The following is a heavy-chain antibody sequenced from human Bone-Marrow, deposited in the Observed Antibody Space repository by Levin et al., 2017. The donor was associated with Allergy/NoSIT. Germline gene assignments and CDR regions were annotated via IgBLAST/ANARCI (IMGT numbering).Heavy chain of an antibody. D-gene: IGHD3-3*02. CDR1: GFTFGDYA. V-gene: IGHV3-49*03. Sequence: GGSLRLSCTASGFTFGDYAMSWFRQAPGKGLEWVGFIRSKTYGGTTEYAASVKGRFTISRDDSESIAYLQMNSLKSEDTAVYYCTRDHFRPGDYFDYWGQGTLVTVSS. CDR3: TRDHFRPGDYFDY. J-gene: IGHJ4*02. CDR2: IRSKTYGGTT.